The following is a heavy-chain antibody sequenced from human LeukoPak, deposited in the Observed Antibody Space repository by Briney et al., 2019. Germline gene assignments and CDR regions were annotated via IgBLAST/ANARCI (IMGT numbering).Heavy chain of an antibody. CDR1: GFTFSSYE. CDR3: ARDWGGGTHDY. D-gene: IGHD3-10*01. J-gene: IGHJ4*02. Sequence: GGSLRLSCAASGFTFSSYEMNWVRQAPGKGLEWVSYISYSGSTIYHADSVKGRFTISRDNAKNSLYLQMNSLRAEDTAVYYCARDWGGGTHDYWGQGTLVSVSS. CDR2: ISYSGSTI. V-gene: IGHV3-48*03.